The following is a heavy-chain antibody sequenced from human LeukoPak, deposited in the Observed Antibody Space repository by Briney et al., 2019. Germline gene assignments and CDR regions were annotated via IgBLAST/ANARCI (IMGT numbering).Heavy chain of an antibody. CDR2: ISGSGGST. J-gene: IGHJ4*02. V-gene: IGHV3-23*01. Sequence: PGGSLRLSCAASGFTFSSYAMSWVRQAPGKGLEWVSAISGSGGSTYYADSVKGRFTISRDNYKNTLYLQMNSLRAEDTAVYYCAKFRYYYDSSGSGIDYWGQGTLVTVSS. D-gene: IGHD3-22*01. CDR1: GFTFSSYA. CDR3: AKFRYYYDSSGSGIDY.